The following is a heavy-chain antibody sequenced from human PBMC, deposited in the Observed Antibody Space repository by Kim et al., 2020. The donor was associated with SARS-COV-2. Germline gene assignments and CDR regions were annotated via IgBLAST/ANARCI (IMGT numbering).Heavy chain of an antibody. CDR3: ARARYYYYGMDV. V-gene: IGHV3-53*01. CDR2: IYSGGST. D-gene: IGHD6-6*01. Sequence: GGSLRLSCAASGFTVSSNYMSWVRQAPGKGLEWVSVIYSGGSTYYADSVKGRFTISRDNSKNTLYLQMNSLRAEDTAVYYCARARYYYYGMDVWGQGTTVTVSS. CDR1: GFTVSSNY. J-gene: IGHJ6*02.